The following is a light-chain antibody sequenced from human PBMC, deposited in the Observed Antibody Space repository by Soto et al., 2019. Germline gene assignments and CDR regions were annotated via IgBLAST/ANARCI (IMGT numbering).Light chain of an antibody. V-gene: IGKV1-39*01. CDR2: ATS. CDR1: QSISNY. J-gene: IGKJ1*01. Sequence: DIQMTQSPSSLSAFVGDGVTITCRASQSISNYLNWYQHKPGKAPKLLIHATSSLQSGVPSRFSGSGSGTDFTLTISSLQPEDSAAYYCQQSYSSPWTFGQGTKVDIK. CDR3: QQSYSSPWT.